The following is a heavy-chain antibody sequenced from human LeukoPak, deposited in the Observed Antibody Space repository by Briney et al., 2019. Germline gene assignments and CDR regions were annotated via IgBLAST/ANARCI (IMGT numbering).Heavy chain of an antibody. D-gene: IGHD3-10*01. CDR3: ATGGVLYGSGTYPAYDY. CDR2: ISGYNGNT. Sequence: ASVKVSCKTSGYTFTNHGISWVRQAPGQGLEWMEWISGYNGNTNYAQKFQGRVTMTTDTSTSTAYMELRSLRSDDTAVYYCATGGVLYGSGTYPAYDYWGQGTLVTVSS. J-gene: IGHJ4*02. CDR1: GYTFTNHG. V-gene: IGHV1-18*01.